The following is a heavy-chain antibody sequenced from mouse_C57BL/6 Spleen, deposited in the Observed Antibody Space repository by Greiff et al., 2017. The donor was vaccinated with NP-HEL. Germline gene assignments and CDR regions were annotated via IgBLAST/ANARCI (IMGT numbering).Heavy chain of an antibody. Sequence: QVQLKQSGAELVKPGASVKLSCKASGYTFTEYTIHWVKQRSGQGLEWIGWFYPGSGSIKYNEKFKDKATLTADKSSSTVYMELSRLTSEDSAVYFCARHEGGYGNYLYWYFDVWGTGTTVTVSS. D-gene: IGHD2-1*01. V-gene: IGHV1-62-2*01. CDR1: GYTFTEYT. CDR2: FYPGSGSI. CDR3: ARHEGGYGNYLYWYFDV. J-gene: IGHJ1*03.